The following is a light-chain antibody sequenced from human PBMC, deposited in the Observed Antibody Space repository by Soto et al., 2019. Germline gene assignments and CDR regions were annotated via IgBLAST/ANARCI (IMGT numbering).Light chain of an antibody. CDR3: AAWDDTLSGVV. V-gene: IGLV2-14*02. Sequence: QSALTQPASVSGSPGQSITISCTGTSSDVGSYNLVSWYQQHPGKAPKLMIYEGSKRPSGVPDRFSGSKSGTSASLAISGLRSEDEADYYCAAWDDTLSGVVFGGGTKLTVL. CDR2: EGS. CDR1: SSDVGSYNL. J-gene: IGLJ2*01.